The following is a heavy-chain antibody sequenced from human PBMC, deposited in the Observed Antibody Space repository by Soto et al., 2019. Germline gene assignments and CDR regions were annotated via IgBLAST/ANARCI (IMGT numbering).Heavy chain of an antibody. Sequence: QIQLVQSGPEVMRPGASVRVSCKASRYTFTSYDIFWVRQSPGQGLEWMGWIKTDSGDTKYAQKFRGRVTMTRHTSISTAYMDLNNLVSDDTAVYYCARRSTPYLNEVICDRWGQGTLVTVSS. CDR3: ARRSTPYLNEVICDR. CDR1: RYTFTSYD. CDR2: IKTDSGDT. D-gene: IGHD1-1*01. J-gene: IGHJ5*02. V-gene: IGHV1-2*02.